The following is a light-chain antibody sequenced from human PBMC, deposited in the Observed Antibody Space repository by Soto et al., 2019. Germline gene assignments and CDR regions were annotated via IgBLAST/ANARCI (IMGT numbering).Light chain of an antibody. Sequence: EIVMTQSPVALSVSPGERAAISCRASQSVGRNFAWYQLRPGQAPRVLIYGTSTRATGVPARFSGSGSGTDFPLTISSLQTEDFAVYYCQQYNNWPYTFGQGTRLEIK. CDR1: QSVGRN. V-gene: IGKV3-15*01. J-gene: IGKJ2*01. CDR2: GTS. CDR3: QQYNNWPYT.